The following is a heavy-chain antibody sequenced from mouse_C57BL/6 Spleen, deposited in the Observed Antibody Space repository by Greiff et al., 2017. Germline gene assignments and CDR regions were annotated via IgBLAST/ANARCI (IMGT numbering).Heavy chain of an antibody. Sequence: VQLQQPGAELVKPGASVKLSCKASGYTFTSYWMQWVKQRPGQGLEWIGEIDPSDSYTNYSQKFKGKATLTVDTSSSTAYMQLSSLTSEDSAVYYCARRNWGYYAMDYWGQGTSVTVSS. J-gene: IGHJ4*01. CDR1: GYTFTSYW. CDR2: IDPSDSYT. V-gene: IGHV1-50*01. CDR3: ARRNWGYYAMDY. D-gene: IGHD4-1*01.